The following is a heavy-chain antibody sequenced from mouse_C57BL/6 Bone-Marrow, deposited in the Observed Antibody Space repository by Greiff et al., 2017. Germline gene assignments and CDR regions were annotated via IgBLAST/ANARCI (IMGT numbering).Heavy chain of an antibody. CDR3: ARGGLYDGYSWYFDV. J-gene: IGHJ1*03. V-gene: IGHV1-55*01. CDR1: GYTFTSYW. Sequence: VQLQQSGAELVKPGASVKMSCKASGYTFTSYWITWVKQRPGQGLEWIGDIYPGSGSTNYNEKFKGKATLTVDTSSSTAYMQLSSLTSEDSAVYYCARGGLYDGYSWYFDVWGTGTTVTVSS. CDR2: IYPGSGST. D-gene: IGHD2-3*01.